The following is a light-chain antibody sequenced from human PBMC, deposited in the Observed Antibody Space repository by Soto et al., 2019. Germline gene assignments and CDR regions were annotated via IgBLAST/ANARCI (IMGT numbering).Light chain of an antibody. CDR2: EVS. V-gene: IGLV2-8*01. J-gene: IGLJ3*02. Sequence: QSALTQPPSASGSPGQSVTISCTGTSSDVGGYNYVSWCQQYPGKAPKLMIYEVSKRPSGVPDRFSGSKSGNTASLTVSGLQADDEDDYYCSSYAGSNKGWVFGGGTKLTVL. CDR3: SSYAGSNKGWV. CDR1: SSDVGGYNY.